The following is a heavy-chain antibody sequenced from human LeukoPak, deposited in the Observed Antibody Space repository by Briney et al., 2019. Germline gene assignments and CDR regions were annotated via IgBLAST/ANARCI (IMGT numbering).Heavy chain of an antibody. CDR2: IKHDGSEQ. V-gene: IGHV3-7*01. CDR1: GFTFSTYW. J-gene: IGHJ6*02. Sequence: PGGSLRLSCAASGFTFSTYWMTWVRQAPGKGLEWVANIKHDGSEQYYVDSVKGRFTISRDNAKNSLYLQMNSLRAEDTAVYYCAKDLSYCSGGTCYTSRYYGMDVWGQGTTVTVSS. CDR3: AKDLSYCSGGTCYTSRYYGMDV. D-gene: IGHD2-15*01.